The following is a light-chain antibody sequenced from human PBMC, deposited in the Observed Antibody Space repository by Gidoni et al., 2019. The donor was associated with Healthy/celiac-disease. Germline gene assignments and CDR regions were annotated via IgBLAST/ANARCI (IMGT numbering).Light chain of an antibody. Sequence: IVMTQSPDSLAVSLGERATINCKSSQSVLYSSNNKNYLAWYQQKPGQPPKLLIYWASTREAGVPDRVSGSGSGTDFTLTISSLQAEDVAVYYCQQYYSTPWTFXQXTKVEIK. J-gene: IGKJ1*01. CDR3: QQYYSTPWT. CDR2: WAS. CDR1: QSVLYSSNNKNY. V-gene: IGKV4-1*01.